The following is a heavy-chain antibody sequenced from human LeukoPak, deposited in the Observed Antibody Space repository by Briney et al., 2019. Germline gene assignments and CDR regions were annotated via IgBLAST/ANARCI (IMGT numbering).Heavy chain of an antibody. CDR3: AKWWEGFY. CDR2: IDADGETV. CDR1: GFTFRHYL. V-gene: IGHV3-11*01. D-gene: IGHD1-26*01. Sequence: GGSLRLSCAASGFTFRHYLMSWIRQAPGKGLEWISYIDADGETVYYADSVKGRFTSSRDNANNSLYLQMTSLRPEDTAVYYCAKWWEGFYWGQGTLVTVSS. J-gene: IGHJ4*02.